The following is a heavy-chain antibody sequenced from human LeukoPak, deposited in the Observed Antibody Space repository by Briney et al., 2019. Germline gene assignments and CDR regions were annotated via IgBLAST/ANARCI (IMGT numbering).Heavy chain of an antibody. CDR2: ISAYNGNT. V-gene: IGHV1-18*01. Sequence: ASVKVSCNASGYTFTSYGLSWVRQAAGQGPEWMGWISAYNGNTNYAQTVQGKVTMTTDTSTSTAYRELRSLRSDDTAVYYCARDSGDGDAFDIWGQGTMVTVSS. CDR1: GYTFTSYG. CDR3: ARDSGDGDAFDI. J-gene: IGHJ3*02. D-gene: IGHD6-25*01.